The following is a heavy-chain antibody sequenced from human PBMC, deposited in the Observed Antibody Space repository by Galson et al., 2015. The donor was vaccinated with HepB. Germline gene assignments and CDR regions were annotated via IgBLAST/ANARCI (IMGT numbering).Heavy chain of an antibody. CDR2: IYYDGGNK. Sequence: SLRLSCAASGFIFSNYGMHWVRQVPGQGLERVAIIYYDGGNKYYADSVRGRLTISKDNSKNTLYLQMNSLRPEDTAIYYCATSNPSVAIGEDWGQGTLVTVSS. CDR3: ATSNPSVAIGED. V-gene: IGHV3-33*01. CDR1: GFIFSNYG. D-gene: IGHD5-12*01. J-gene: IGHJ4*02.